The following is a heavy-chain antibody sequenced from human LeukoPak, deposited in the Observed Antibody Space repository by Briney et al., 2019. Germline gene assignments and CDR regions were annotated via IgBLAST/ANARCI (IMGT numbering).Heavy chain of an antibody. D-gene: IGHD1-1*01. Sequence: SETLSLTCTVSGGSISSGSYYWSWIRQPPGKGLEWIGYIYYSGSTNYNPSLKSRVTISVDTSKNQFSLKLSSVTAADTAVYYCASLWSEDFYYYMDVWGKGTTVTISS. CDR2: IYYSGST. CDR3: ASLWSEDFYYYMDV. V-gene: IGHV4-61*01. CDR1: GGSISSGSYY. J-gene: IGHJ6*03.